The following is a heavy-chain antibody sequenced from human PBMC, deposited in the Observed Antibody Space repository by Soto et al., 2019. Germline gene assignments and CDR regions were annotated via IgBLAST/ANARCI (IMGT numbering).Heavy chain of an antibody. CDR1: GDSISSNGYY. CDR3: ARDQVARGYSFDPYYYYGMDV. D-gene: IGHD5-18*01. V-gene: IGHV4-31*03. J-gene: IGHJ6*02. Sequence: PSETLSLTCTVSGDSISSNGYYWSWIRQHPGKGLEWIGYIHYSGSTYYNPSLKSRVTLSLDTSKKQFSLKLSSVTAADTAVYFCARDQVARGYSFDPYYYYGMDVWGQGTTVTVSS. CDR2: IHYSGST.